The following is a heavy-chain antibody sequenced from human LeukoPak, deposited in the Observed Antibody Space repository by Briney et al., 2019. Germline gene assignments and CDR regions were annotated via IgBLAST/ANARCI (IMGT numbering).Heavy chain of an antibody. CDR2: IYHSGST. V-gene: IGHV4-30-2*01. Sequence: PSQTLSLTCTVSGGSISSGGYYWSWIRQPPGKGLEWIGYIYHSGSTYYNPSLKSRVTISVDRSKNQFSLKLSSVTAADTAVYYCARENYDFWSGYPGTFDYWGQGTLVTVSS. CDR1: GGSISSGGYY. D-gene: IGHD3-3*01. CDR3: ARENYDFWSGYPGTFDY. J-gene: IGHJ4*02.